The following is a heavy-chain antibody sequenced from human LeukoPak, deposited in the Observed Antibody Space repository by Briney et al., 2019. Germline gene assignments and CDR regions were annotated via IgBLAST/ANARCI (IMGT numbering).Heavy chain of an antibody. D-gene: IGHD3-22*01. CDR2: IIPIFGTA. Sequence: ASVKVSCKASGGTFSSYAISWVRQAPGQGLEWMGGIIPIFGTANYAQKFQGRVTITADESTSTAYMELSSLRSEDTAVYYCARLVDYYDSSGYLDYWGQGTLVTISS. J-gene: IGHJ4*02. CDR1: GGTFSSYA. CDR3: ARLVDYYDSSGYLDY. V-gene: IGHV1-69*13.